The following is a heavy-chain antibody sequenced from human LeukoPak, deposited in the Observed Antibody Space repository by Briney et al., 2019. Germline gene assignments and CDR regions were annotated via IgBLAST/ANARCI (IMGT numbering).Heavy chain of an antibody. V-gene: IGHV4-39*07. CDR2: LYHSSST. Sequence: SETLSLTCTVSGGSISSSSYYWGWIRQPPGKGLEWIGSLYHSSSTYYNPSLKSRVTISTDTSKNQFSLKLSSVTAADTAVYYCARDLRYFSLWGQGTLVTVSS. CDR3: ARDLRYFSL. J-gene: IGHJ4*02. CDR1: GGSISSSSYY. D-gene: IGHD3-9*01.